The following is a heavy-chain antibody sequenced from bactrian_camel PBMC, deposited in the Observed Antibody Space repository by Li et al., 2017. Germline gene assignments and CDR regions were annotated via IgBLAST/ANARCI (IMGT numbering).Heavy chain of an antibody. V-gene: IGHV3S60*01. J-gene: IGHJ4*01. CDR1: DYMAGTLC. Sequence: QVQLVESGGGSVQAGGSLRLSCAASDYMAGTLCMGWFRQAPGKEREGVACITWRDGPTWYVDSVKGRFTVSKDSARNTLYLQMNELKPEDTAMYYCAADRPGTVPYYGGGESYCRTRKSRDYWGQGTQVTVS. CDR3: AADRPGTVPYYGGGESYCRTRKSRDY. CDR2: ITWRDGPT. D-gene: IGHD2*01.